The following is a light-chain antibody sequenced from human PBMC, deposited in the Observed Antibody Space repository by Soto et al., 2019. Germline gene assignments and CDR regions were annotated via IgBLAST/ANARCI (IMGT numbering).Light chain of an antibody. CDR3: QQDYNFPRT. CDR2: FAS. CDR1: ETIDTY. J-gene: IGKJ1*01. V-gene: IGKV1-39*01. Sequence: DIQMTQSPSSLSASVGDRVTITCRASETIDTYLNWYQQKPGKAPRLLIYFASSLQSGVPVRFSGSGSGTEFTLTISSLQREDFAIYFCQQDYNFPRTFGLGTKLEIK.